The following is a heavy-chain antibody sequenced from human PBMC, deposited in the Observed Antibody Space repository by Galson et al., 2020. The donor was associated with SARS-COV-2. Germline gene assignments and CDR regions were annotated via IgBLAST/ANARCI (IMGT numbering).Heavy chain of an antibody. J-gene: IGHJ3*02. V-gene: IGHV1-24*01. CDR3: AILGFGYAFEM. D-gene: IGHD3-10*01. CDR1: GYTLTALS. CDR2: FHPEDGEI. Sequence: ASVKVSCRVSGYTLTALSIHSVRQPPAPRLQWMVVFHPEDGEIVYAQSFQGRLILTEDTSTDTAYMELSSLRPEDTAVYYCAILGFGYAFEMWGQGTVVTVSS.